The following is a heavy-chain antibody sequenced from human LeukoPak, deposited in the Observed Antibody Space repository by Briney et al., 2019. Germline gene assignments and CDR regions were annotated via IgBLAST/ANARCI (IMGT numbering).Heavy chain of an antibody. CDR1: VGSISSGNW. CDR2: IYSGGST. J-gene: IGHJ2*01. Sequence: PSETLSLTCAVSVGSISSGNWWSWVRQAPGKGLEWVSIIYSGGSTFYADSVKGRFTISRDNSNNTLYLQMNSLRAEDTAVYYCARDQRTGDYWYFDLWGRGTLVTVSS. V-gene: IGHV3-53*01. CDR3: ARDQRTGDYWYFDL. D-gene: IGHD7-27*01.